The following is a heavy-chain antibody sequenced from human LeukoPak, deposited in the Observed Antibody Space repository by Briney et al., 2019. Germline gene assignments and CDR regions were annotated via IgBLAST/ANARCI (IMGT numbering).Heavy chain of an antibody. CDR1: GFSFSRSA. D-gene: IGHD3-22*01. CDR2: ISSSGTNT. J-gene: IGHJ6*02. Sequence: GGSLRLSCAASGFSFSRSAMSWVRQAPGRGRVWGSAISSSGTNTYYGGSVKGRFTIFKDNSKNVMFLQMNSLGAEDTALYYCASQKANCYDSSGDVWGQGTSVTVSS. CDR3: ASQKANCYDSSGDV. V-gene: IGHV3-23*01.